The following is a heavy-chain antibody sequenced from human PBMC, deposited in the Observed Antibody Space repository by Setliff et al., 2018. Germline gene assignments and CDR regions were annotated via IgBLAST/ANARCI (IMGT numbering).Heavy chain of an antibody. J-gene: IGHJ6*02. CDR1: GGSISSSRHC. Sequence: SETLSLTCTVSGGSISSSRHCWGWIRQPPGKGLEWIGTIYYSGGTYYNPSLKSRVTISVDTSKNQFSLKLSSVTAADTAVYYCAREAVYSSSWYFYYYGMDVWGQGTTVTVSS. CDR3: AREAVYSSSWYFYYYGMDV. V-gene: IGHV4-39*07. D-gene: IGHD6-13*01. CDR2: IYYSGGT.